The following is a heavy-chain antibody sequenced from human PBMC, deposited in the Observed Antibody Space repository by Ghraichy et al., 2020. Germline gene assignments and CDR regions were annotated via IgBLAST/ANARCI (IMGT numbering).Heavy chain of an antibody. D-gene: IGHD2-15*01. V-gene: IGHV3-23*01. Sequence: GGSLRLSCAASGFTFSSYAMSWVRQAPGKGLEWVSAISGSGGSTYYADSVKGRFTISRDNSKNTLYLQMNSLRAEDTAVYYCARDGSPRWTFFDYWGQGTLVTVSS. J-gene: IGHJ4*02. CDR3: ARDGSPRWTFFDY. CDR1: GFTFSSYA. CDR2: ISGSGGST.